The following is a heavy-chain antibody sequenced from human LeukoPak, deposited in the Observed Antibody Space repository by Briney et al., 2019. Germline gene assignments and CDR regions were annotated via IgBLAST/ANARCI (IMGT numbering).Heavy chain of an antibody. CDR3: ASTISMVRGVIRYFDY. D-gene: IGHD3-10*01. Sequence: GGSLRLSCAASGFTFSSYSMNWVRQAPGKGLEWVSSISSSSSSEYYAGSVKGRFTISRGNAKNSLYLQMNSLRAEDTAVYYCASTISMVRGVIRYFDYWGQGTLVTVSS. J-gene: IGHJ4*02. V-gene: IGHV3-21*01. CDR2: ISSSSSSE. CDR1: GFTFSSYS.